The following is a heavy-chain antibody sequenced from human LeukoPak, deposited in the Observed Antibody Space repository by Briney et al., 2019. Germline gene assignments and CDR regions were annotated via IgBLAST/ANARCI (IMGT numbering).Heavy chain of an antibody. CDR3: ARSFFYGSGSYGMYYFDY. J-gene: IGHJ4*02. CDR1: GFTFSRFA. D-gene: IGHD3-10*01. V-gene: IGHV3-23*02. Sequence: PGGSLRLSCAASGFTFSRFAMSWVRRAPGKGLEWVSTISCGGRSTYYGDSVKGRFTISRDNSKNTLHLHMISLRAEDTAVYYCARSFFYGSGSYGMYYFDYWGQGTLATVSS. CDR2: ISCGGRST.